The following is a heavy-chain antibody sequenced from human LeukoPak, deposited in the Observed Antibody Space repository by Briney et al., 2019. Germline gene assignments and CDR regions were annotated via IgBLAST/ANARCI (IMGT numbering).Heavy chain of an antibody. Sequence: GASVKVSCKASGGTFSSYTISWVRQAPGQGLEWTGGIIPISGTANYAQKFQGRVTFTTDESTSTAYMELTSLRSEDTAVYYCARGGTFYRRTLLNYFDYWGQESLVTVSS. J-gene: IGHJ4*02. CDR1: GGTFSSYT. V-gene: IGHV1-69*05. CDR3: ARGGTFYRRTLLNYFDY. CDR2: IIPISGTA. D-gene: IGHD1-14*01.